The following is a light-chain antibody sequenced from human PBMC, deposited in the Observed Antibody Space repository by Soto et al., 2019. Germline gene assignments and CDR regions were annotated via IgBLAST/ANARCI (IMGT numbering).Light chain of an antibody. CDR3: QSCASRLSGYV. Sequence: QSALTQPPSVSGAPGQRVTISCTGSSSNIGAGYDVHWYQQLPGTAPKLLIYGNSNRPSGVPDRFAGSKSGPSASLAIPGLQAEDEADYYCQSCASRLSGYVFGGRTKRPVL. J-gene: IGLJ2*01. V-gene: IGLV1-40*01. CDR2: GNS. CDR1: SSNIGAGYD.